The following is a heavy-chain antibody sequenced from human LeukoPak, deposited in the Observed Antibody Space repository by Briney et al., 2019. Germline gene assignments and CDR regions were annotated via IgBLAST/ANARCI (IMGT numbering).Heavy chain of an antibody. CDR3: ARHSSHYGGKEN. J-gene: IGHJ4*02. D-gene: IGHD4-23*01. CDR1: GGSIRSED. V-gene: IGHV4-59*08. CDR2: IYYSGST. Sequence: SETLTLTCTECGGSIRSEDWSGRRQTPGKGLEWIGYIYYSGSTNYNPSLKRRVTISVDTSKNQFSLKLSSVTAADTAVYYCARHSSHYGGKENCGEGTLVTVSS.